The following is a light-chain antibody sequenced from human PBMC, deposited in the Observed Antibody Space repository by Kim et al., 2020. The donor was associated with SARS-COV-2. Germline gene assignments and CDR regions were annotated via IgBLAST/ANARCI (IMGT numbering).Light chain of an antibody. V-gene: IGKV3-11*01. CDR1: QSVSRY. CDR2: DAS. Sequence: LSPGERATLSCRASQSVSRYLAWYQQKPGQAPRLLIYDASNRATGIPARFSGGGSGTDFTLTISSLEPEDFAVYYCQQRSNWPGTFGQGTKVDIK. CDR3: QQRSNWPGT. J-gene: IGKJ1*01.